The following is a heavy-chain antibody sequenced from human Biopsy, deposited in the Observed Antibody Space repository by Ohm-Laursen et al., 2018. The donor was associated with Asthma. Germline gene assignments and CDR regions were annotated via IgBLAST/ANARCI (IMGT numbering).Heavy chain of an antibody. J-gene: IGHJ4*02. CDR2: VSGSGGNT. D-gene: IGHD2-15*01. V-gene: IGHV3-23*01. Sequence: SLRLSCSASGFTFSSYAMYWVRQAPGKGLEWVSTVSGSGGNTYYADSVKGRFTISRDNSKNTLYLQMNSLRAEDTAVYYCAKGGGDIVVVISATTLDYWGQGALVTVSS. CDR3: AKGGGDIVVVISATTLDY. CDR1: GFTFSSYA.